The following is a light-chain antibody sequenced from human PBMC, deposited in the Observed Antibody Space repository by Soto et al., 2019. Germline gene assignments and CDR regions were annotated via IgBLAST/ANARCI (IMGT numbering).Light chain of an antibody. Sequence: DIPLTQSPSFLSASVGDRVTITCRASQGISRYLAWYQQEPGKAPKLLIYVASTLQSGVPLKFSGSGPGTKFILQIKSLPTENFAKYYCSKFKKYPDTFGQGTKLEIK. J-gene: IGKJ2*01. CDR3: SKFKKYPDT. CDR2: VAS. V-gene: IGKV1-9*01. CDR1: QGISRY.